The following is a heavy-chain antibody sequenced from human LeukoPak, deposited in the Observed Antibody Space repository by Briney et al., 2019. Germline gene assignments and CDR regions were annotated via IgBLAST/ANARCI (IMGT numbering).Heavy chain of an antibody. CDR2: INHSGST. V-gene: IGHV4-34*01. CDR1: GGSLSGYY. Sequence: SETLSLTCAVYGGSLSGYYWSWIRQPPGKGLEWIGEINHSGSTNYNPSLKSRVTISVDTSKNQFSLKLSSVTAADTAVYYCAGGRIRGYSYGYGYWGQGTLVTVSS. CDR3: AGGRIRGYSYGYGY. J-gene: IGHJ4*02. D-gene: IGHD5-18*01.